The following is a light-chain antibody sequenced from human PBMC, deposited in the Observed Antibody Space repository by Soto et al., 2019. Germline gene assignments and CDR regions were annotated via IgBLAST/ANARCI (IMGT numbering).Light chain of an antibody. J-gene: IGLJ1*01. CDR1: RSDVGGFDY. CDR2: DVS. Sequence: QSALTQPRSVSGSPGQFVSFSCTWNRSDVGGFDYVSWVQQHPGKVPKLMIDDVSKRPSGVPDRFSGSKSGYTASLTISGFQAEDEVDYYCSSYADTFRDYVFGPGTKVTVL. V-gene: IGLV2-11*01. CDR3: SSYADTFRDYV.